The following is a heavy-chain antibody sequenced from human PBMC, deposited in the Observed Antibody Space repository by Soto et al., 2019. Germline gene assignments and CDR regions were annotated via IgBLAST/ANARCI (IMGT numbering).Heavy chain of an antibody. J-gene: IGHJ4*02. CDR3: ARRSSSWYFVY. CDR1: GFTFSSYA. CDR2: ISGSDGST. Sequence: SLRLSCAASGFTFSSYAMNWVRQAPGKGLEWGSVISGSDGSTYYADSVKGRFTISRDNSKNTLNRQMNSLRAEDTAVYYCARRSSSWYFVYWGQGPLVTVSS. D-gene: IGHD6-13*01. V-gene: IGHV3-23*01.